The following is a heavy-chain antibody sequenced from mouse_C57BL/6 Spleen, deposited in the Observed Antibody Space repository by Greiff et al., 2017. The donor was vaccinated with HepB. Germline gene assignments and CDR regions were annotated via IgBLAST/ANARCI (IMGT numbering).Heavy chain of an antibody. Sequence: EVKLVESGEGLVKPGGSLKLSCAASGFTFSSYAMSWVRQTPEKRLEWVAYISSGGDYIYYADTVKGRFTISRDNARNTLYLQMSSLKSEDTAMYYCTRDRGATTNYAMDYWGQGTSVTVSS. CDR2: ISSGGDYI. CDR1: GFTFSSYA. V-gene: IGHV5-9-1*02. J-gene: IGHJ4*01. CDR3: TRDRGATTNYAMDY. D-gene: IGHD1-1*01.